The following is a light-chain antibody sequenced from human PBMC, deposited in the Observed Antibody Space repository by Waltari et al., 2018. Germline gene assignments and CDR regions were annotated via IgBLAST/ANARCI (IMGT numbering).Light chain of an antibody. CDR1: SRDIGSYDL. V-gene: IGLV2-23*02. CDR3: SSYTYGGPWV. J-gene: IGLJ2*01. Sequence: SALTQPASVSASPGQSIPISCTGRSRDIGSYDLVAWYQQHPGKAPHLLIYEVDKRPSGVSYRFSGPKSGNAASLTVSGLQPEDEGHYFCSSYTYGGPWVFGGGTLLTVL. CDR2: EVD.